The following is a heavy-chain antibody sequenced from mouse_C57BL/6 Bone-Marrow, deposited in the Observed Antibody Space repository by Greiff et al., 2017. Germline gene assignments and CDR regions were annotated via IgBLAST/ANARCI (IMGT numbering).Heavy chain of an antibody. Sequence: QVQLQQSGAELARPGASVKMSCKASGYTFTSYTMHWVNQRPGQGLEWIGYINPSSGYTKYNQKFKDKATLTADKSSSTAYMQLSSLTSEDSAVYYCARDYYGSRYAMDYWGQGTSVTVSS. CDR1: GYTFTSYT. V-gene: IGHV1-4*01. CDR2: INPSSGYT. J-gene: IGHJ4*01. D-gene: IGHD1-1*01. CDR3: ARDYYGSRYAMDY.